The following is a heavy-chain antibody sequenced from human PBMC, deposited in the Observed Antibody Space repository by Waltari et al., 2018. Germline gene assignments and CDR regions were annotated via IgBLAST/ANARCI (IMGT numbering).Heavy chain of an antibody. Sequence: EVQLVESGGRLVQPGGSLRLSCAASGFTFNDYSMNWIRKAPGKGLEWVSYITSNSSTVYYADSVKGRFTISRDNAKNSLFLQMNSLRAEDTAVYYCARDAFGDYWGQGTLVTVSS. CDR3: ARDAFGDY. CDR2: ITSNSSTV. J-gene: IGHJ4*02. CDR1: GFTFNDYS. D-gene: IGHD3-10*01. V-gene: IGHV3-48*04.